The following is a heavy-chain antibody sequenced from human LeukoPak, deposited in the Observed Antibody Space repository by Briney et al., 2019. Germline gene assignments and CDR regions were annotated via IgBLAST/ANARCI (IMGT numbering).Heavy chain of an antibody. CDR3: ARVPISLYAVGVYYFDY. V-gene: IGHV1-8*03. Sequence: ASVKVSCKASGYTFTSYDINWVRQATGQGPEWMGWMNPNSGNTGYAQKFQGRVTITRNTSISTAYMELSSLRSEDTAVYYCARVPISLYAVGVYYFDYWGQGTLVTVSS. CDR2: MNPNSGNT. D-gene: IGHD2-8*01. J-gene: IGHJ4*02. CDR1: GYTFTSYD.